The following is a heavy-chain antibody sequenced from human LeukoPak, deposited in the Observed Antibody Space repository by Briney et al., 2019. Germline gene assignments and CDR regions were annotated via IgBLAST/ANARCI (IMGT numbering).Heavy chain of an antibody. Sequence: GGSLRLSCAASGXTFSDYYMSWIRQAPGKGLEWVSYISSASHYTNFADSVKGRFTISRDNAKSSLYLQMNSLRAEDTAVYYCAGARYCSGGSCPEVWFDPWGHGTLVTVSS. J-gene: IGHJ5*02. CDR1: GXTFSDYY. CDR3: AGARYCSGGSCPEVWFDP. D-gene: IGHD2-15*01. CDR2: ISSASHYT. V-gene: IGHV3-11*06.